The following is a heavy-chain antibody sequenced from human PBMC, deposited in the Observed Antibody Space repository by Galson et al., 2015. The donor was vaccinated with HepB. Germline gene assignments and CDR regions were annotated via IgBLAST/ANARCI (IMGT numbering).Heavy chain of an antibody. CDR2: IWYDGSNK. V-gene: IGHV3-33*01. Sequence: SLRLSCAASGFTFSSYGMHWVRQAPGKGLEWVAVIWYDGSNKYYADSVKGRFTISRDNSKNTLYLQMNSLGAEDTAVYYCARGRNYLGPTVTTGFDYWGQGTLVTVSS. D-gene: IGHD4-17*01. CDR3: ARGRNYLGPTVTTGFDY. CDR1: GFTFSSYG. J-gene: IGHJ4*02.